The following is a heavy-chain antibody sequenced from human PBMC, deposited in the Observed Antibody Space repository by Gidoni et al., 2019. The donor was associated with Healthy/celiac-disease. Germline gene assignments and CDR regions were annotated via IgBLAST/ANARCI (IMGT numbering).Heavy chain of an antibody. V-gene: IGHV3-23*01. CDR2: ISGSGGST. Sequence: EVQLLESGGGLVQPGGSLRPSCSASGFPVSSYAMSWVRQAPGRGLEWVSAISGSGGSTYYADSVKGRFTISRDNSKNTLYLQMNSLRAEDTAVYYCAKAPGGYGRLDFDYWGQGTLVTVSS. CDR1: GFPVSSYA. J-gene: IGHJ4*02. D-gene: IGHD6-19*01. CDR3: AKAPGGYGRLDFDY.